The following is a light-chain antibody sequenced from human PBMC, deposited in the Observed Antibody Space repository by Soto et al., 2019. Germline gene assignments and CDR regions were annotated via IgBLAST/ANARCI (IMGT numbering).Light chain of an antibody. V-gene: IGKV3-15*01. Sequence: EIVMTQSPATLSVSPGETATLSCRASQSVYSDLAWYQQKPGQAPRLLIYATFTRATGVPARFSGSGFGTEFTLTISSLQSVDFAVYYCQQYKNWPPYTFGQGTKLEIK. CDR1: QSVYSD. CDR3: QQYKNWPPYT. J-gene: IGKJ2*01. CDR2: ATF.